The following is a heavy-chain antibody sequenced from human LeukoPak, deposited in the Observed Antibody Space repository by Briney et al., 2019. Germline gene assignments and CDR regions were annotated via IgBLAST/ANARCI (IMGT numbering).Heavy chain of an antibody. CDR3: ARDWDHYGMDV. Sequence: ASVKVSCKASGYTFTSYGISWVRQAPGQGLEWMGWIGAYNGNTNYAQKLQGRVTMTTGTSTSTAYMELRSLRSDDTAVYYCARDWDHYGMDVWGQGTTVTVSS. D-gene: IGHD1-26*01. CDR2: IGAYNGNT. CDR1: GYTFTSYG. J-gene: IGHJ6*02. V-gene: IGHV1-18*01.